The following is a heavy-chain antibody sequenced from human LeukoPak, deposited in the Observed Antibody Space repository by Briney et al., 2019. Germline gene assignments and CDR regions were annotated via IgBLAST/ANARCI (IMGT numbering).Heavy chain of an antibody. J-gene: IGHJ6*02. V-gene: IGHV1-69*01. CDR2: IIPIFGTA. Sequence: SVNVSFKASGGTFSIYAISWVRQAPGQGLEWMGGIIPIFGTANYAQKFQGRVTITADESTSTAYMELSSLRSEDTAVYYCARALSRNNHDPVPAILHYYYYYGMDVWGQGTTVTVSS. CDR1: GGTFSIYA. D-gene: IGHD1-14*01. CDR3: ARALSRNNHDPVPAILHYYYYYGMDV.